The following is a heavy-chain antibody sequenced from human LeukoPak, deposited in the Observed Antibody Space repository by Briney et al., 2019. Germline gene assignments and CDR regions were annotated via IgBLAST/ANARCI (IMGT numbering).Heavy chain of an antibody. D-gene: IGHD1-14*01. V-gene: IGHV3-7*01. Sequence: GGSLRLSCAASGFTFNRYWMSWVRQAPGKGLEWVANIKQDGSEKYYVDSVKGRFTISRDNAKNSLYLQMNSLRAEDTAVYYCARGTLNIPGEHGAFDYWGQGTLVTVSS. J-gene: IGHJ4*02. CDR3: ARGTLNIPGEHGAFDY. CDR1: GFTFNRYW. CDR2: IKQDGSEK.